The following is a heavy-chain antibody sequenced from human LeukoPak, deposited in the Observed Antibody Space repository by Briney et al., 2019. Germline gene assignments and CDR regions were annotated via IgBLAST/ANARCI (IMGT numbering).Heavy chain of an antibody. D-gene: IGHD6-19*01. CDR3: ARAVASRYFDY. CDR2: IYYSGST. J-gene: IGHJ4*02. V-gene: IGHV4-31*03. CDR1: GGSISSSGYY. Sequence: SQTLSLTCTVSGGSISSSGYYWSWIRQHPGKGLEWIGYIYYSGSTYYNPSLKSRGSTSMDTSKNQFSLKLSSVTAADTAVYYCARAVASRYFDYWGQGTLVTVSS.